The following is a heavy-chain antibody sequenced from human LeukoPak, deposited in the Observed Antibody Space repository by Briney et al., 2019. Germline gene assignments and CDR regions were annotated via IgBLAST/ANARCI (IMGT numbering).Heavy chain of an antibody. CDR1: NGSISSGTYY. J-gene: IGHJ4*02. CDR3: ARADTYYYGPDY. Sequence: TETLSLTCTVSNGSISSGTYYWSWIRQPAGKGLEWIGYIHYSGSTSYNPSLKSRVTISVDTSKNQFSLKVTSVTAADTAVYYCARADTYYYGPDYWGQVTLVTVSS. V-gene: IGHV4-61*10. CDR2: IHYSGST. D-gene: IGHD3-10*01.